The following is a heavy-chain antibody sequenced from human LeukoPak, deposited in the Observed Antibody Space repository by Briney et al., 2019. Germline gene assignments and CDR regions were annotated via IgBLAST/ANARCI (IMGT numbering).Heavy chain of an antibody. Sequence: SETLSLTCTVSGGSISSYYWSWIRQPPGKGLEWIGYIYYSGSTNYNPSLKSRVTISVDTSKNQFSLKLSSVTAADTAVYYCASSNLGSLGQFDPWGQGTLVTVSS. CDR1: GGSISSYY. J-gene: IGHJ5*02. CDR3: ASSNLGSLGQFDP. D-gene: IGHD3-10*01. V-gene: IGHV4-59*08. CDR2: IYYSGST.